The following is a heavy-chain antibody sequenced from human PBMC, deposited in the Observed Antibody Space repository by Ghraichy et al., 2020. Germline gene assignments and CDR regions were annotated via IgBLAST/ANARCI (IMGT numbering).Heavy chain of an antibody. D-gene: IGHD1-26*01. CDR3: AKGGSYFDY. CDR1: GFTFSSYD. J-gene: IGHJ4*02. CDR2: ISYDGSNK. V-gene: IGHV3-30*18. Sequence: GGSLRLSCAASGFTFSSYDMSWVRQAPGKGLEWVALISYDGSNKYYADSVKGRFTISRDNSKTTLDLQVNSLRAEDTAVYYCAKGGSYFDYWGQGTLVTVSS.